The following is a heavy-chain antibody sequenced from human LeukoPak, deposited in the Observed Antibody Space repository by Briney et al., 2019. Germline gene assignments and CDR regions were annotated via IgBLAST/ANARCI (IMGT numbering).Heavy chain of an antibody. J-gene: IGHJ6*03. CDR1: GFTFSSYE. CDR3: ARDPTNYYYYYYMDV. CDR2: ISSSGSTI. V-gene: IGHV3-48*03. Sequence: GGSLRLSCAASGFTFSSYEMNWVRQAPGKGLEWVSYISSSGSTIYYADSVKGRFTISRDNAKNTLYLQMNSLRAEDTAVYYCARDPTNYYYYYYMDVWGKGTTVTVSS.